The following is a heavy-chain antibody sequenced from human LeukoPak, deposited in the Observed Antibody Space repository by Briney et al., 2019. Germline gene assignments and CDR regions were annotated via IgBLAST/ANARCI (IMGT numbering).Heavy chain of an antibody. CDR1: GFTFSSYE. CDR2: ISGSGSTI. V-gene: IGHV3-48*03. Sequence: GGSLRLSCAASGFTFSSYEMNWVRQAPGKGLEWVSYISGSGSTIYYADSVKGRFTISRDNAKNSLYLQMNSLRAEDTAVYYCARDRGGSSRGGTYYYGMDVWGQGTTVTVSS. CDR3: ARDRGGSSRGGTYYYGMDV. J-gene: IGHJ6*02. D-gene: IGHD6-6*01.